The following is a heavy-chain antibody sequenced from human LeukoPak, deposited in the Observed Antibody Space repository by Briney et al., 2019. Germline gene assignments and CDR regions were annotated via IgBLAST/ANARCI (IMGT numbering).Heavy chain of an antibody. V-gene: IGHV3-30-3*01. CDR3: ARDPNENGYYGFDY. CDR1: GFTFSSYA. Sequence: PGGSLRLSCVAYGFTFSSYAMHWVRQAPGKGMEWVAVISYDGSNKYYADSVKGRFTISRDNSKNTLYLQMNSLRAEDTAVYYCARDPNENGYYGFDYWGQGTLVTVSS. J-gene: IGHJ4*02. CDR2: ISYDGSNK. D-gene: IGHD3-3*01.